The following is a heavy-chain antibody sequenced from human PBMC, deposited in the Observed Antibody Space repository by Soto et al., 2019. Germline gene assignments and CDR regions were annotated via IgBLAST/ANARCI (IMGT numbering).Heavy chain of an antibody. CDR2: MNPNNGNT. Sequence: GASVKVSCKASGYTFTNNGINWVRQAAGQGLEWMGWMNPNNGNTGFAQKFQGRVTLTRDTSITTAYMELTSLIAEDTAVYYCSTAGDSGAWIWHWGQGTQVTVSS. V-gene: IGHV1-8*01. CDR3: STAGDSGAWIWH. J-gene: IGHJ4*02. CDR1: GYTFTNNG. D-gene: IGHD7-27*01.